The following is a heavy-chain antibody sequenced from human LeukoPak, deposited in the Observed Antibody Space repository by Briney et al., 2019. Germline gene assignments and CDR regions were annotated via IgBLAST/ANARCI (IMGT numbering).Heavy chain of an antibody. CDR2: INHSGST. V-gene: IGHV4-34*01. Sequence: SETLSITCAVYGGSFSGYYWSWIRQPPGKGLEWIGEINHSGSTNYNPSLKSRVTISVDTSKNQFSLKLSSVTAADTAVYYCARGPWGRGVPQAFDYWGQGTLVTVSS. D-gene: IGHD3-10*01. J-gene: IGHJ4*02. CDR3: ARGPWGRGVPQAFDY. CDR1: GGSFSGYY.